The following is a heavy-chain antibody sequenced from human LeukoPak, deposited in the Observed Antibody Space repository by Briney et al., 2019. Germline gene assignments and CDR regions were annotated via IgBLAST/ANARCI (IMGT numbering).Heavy chain of an antibody. CDR1: GGSISSFY. J-gene: IGHJ4*02. CDR3: ARRAGGTTFFDH. D-gene: IGHD1-26*01. CDR2: IYYSGST. V-gene: IGHV4-59*01. Sequence: SETLSLACTVSGGSISSFYWSWIRQPPGKGLEWIGYIYYSGSTNYNPSLQSRVTISVDTSKNQFSLKLSSVTAADSAVYYCARRAGGTTFFDHWGQGTLVTVSS.